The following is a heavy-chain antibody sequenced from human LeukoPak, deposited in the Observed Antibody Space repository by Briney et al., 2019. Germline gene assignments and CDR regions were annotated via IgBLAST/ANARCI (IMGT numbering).Heavy chain of an antibody. CDR3: ASAGGAGARET. D-gene: IGHD1-26*01. J-gene: IGHJ5*02. V-gene: IGHV3-21*01. CDR2: ISSSSSYI. CDR1: GGSISSYY. Sequence: PSETLSLTCTVSGGSISSYYWSWIRQPPGKGLEWVSSISSSSSYIYYADSVKGRFTISRDNAKNSLYLQMNSLRAEDTAVYYCASAGGAGARETWGQGTLVTVSS.